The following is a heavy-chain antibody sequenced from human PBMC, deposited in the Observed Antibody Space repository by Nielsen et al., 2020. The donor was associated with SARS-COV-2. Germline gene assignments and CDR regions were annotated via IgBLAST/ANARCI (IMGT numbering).Heavy chain of an antibody. D-gene: IGHD5-18*01. V-gene: IGHV3-33*01. CDR2: IWYDGSNK. J-gene: IGHJ5*02. Sequence: GALRLSCAASGFTFRSYGMHWVRQAPGKGLEWLAVIWYDGSNKYYADSVKGRFTISRDNSKNTLYLQMNSLRVEDTAVYYCARLDSAMAPWGQGTLVTVSS. CDR3: ARLDSAMAP. CDR1: GFTFRSYG.